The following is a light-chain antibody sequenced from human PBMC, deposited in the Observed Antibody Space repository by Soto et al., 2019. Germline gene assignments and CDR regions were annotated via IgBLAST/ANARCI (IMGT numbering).Light chain of an antibody. CDR2: GAS. CDR1: QSISSSF. J-gene: IGKJ1*01. CDR3: QQYGDSRT. V-gene: IGKV3-20*01. Sequence: EIVLTQSPGTLSLSPGERATLSYRASQSISSSFFAWYQQRPGQAPRLLIYGASTRATGIPDRFSGSGSGTDFTLIISRLEPEDFAVYYCQQYGDSRTFGQGTKVEIK.